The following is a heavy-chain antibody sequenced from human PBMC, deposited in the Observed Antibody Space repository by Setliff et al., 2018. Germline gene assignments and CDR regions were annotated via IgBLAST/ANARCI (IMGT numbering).Heavy chain of an antibody. J-gene: IGHJ3*01. CDR3: ARGRDGYTSNALEF. Sequence: SVKVSCKASGGAFSSYALTWVRQAPGQGLEWMGRIVPVIDTTDYAQTFQGRVTITADESTRTVYMELSSLRSEDTAIYYCARGRDGYTSNALEFWGQGTMVTV. D-gene: IGHD5-12*01. V-gene: IGHV1-69*11. CDR1: GGAFSSYA. CDR2: IVPVIDTT.